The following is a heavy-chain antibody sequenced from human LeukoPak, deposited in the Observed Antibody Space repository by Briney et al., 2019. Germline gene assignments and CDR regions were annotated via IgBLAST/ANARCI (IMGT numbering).Heavy chain of an antibody. CDR1: GGSISSVGCY. V-gene: IGHV4-31*03. CDR3: ARDIEGRWDAFDI. CDR2: ISYSGST. D-gene: IGHD1-26*01. Sequence: PSQTLSLTCTVSGGSISSVGCYWSWIRQHPGKGLEWIGYISYSGSTYYNPSLKSRVTISVDTSKNQFSLKLTSVTAADTAVYYCARDIEGRWDAFDIWGQGTMVTVSS. J-gene: IGHJ3*02.